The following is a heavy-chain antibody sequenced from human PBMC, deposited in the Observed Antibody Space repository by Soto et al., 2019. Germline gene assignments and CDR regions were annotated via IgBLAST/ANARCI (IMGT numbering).Heavy chain of an antibody. CDR2: IYYRGNT. D-gene: IGHD2-15*01. J-gene: IGHJ4*02. Sequence: SETLSVTCTVSGGSISSSSYYWGWIRQPPGKGLEWIGSIYYRGNTYYNPSLKSRVTISVDTSKNQFSLKLSSVTAADTAVYYCARELGGYFSRGSCQVDYWGQGTLVTVSS. V-gene: IGHV4-39*02. CDR3: ARELGGYFSRGSCQVDY. CDR1: GGSISSSSYY.